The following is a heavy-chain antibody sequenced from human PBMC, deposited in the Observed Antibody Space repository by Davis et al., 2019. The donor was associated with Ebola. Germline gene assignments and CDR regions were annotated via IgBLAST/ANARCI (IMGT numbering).Heavy chain of an antibody. CDR2: IYYSGST. D-gene: IGHD7-27*01. Sequence: PSETLSLTCTVSGVPISSYYWSWIRQPPGKGLEWIGYIYYSGSTNYNPSLKSRVTISVDTSKNQFPLKLSSVTAADTAVYYWARHGDEYYYYYGMDVWGQGTTVTVSS. V-gene: IGHV4-59*08. J-gene: IGHJ6*02. CDR1: GVPISSYY. CDR3: ARHGDEYYYYYGMDV.